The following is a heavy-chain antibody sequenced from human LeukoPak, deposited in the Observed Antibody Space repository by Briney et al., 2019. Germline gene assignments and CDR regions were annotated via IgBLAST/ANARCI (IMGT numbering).Heavy chain of an antibody. V-gene: IGHV1-2*02. D-gene: IGHD5-18*01. Sequence: ASVKVACKASGYTFTGYYMHWVRQAPGQGLEWMGWINPNSGGTNYAQKFQGRVTMTRDTSISTAYMELSRLRSDDTAVYYCAREIGEDTAMVHPPYYYYYMDVCGKGTTVTVSS. CDR2: INPNSGGT. CDR3: AREIGEDTAMVHPPYYYYYMDV. CDR1: GYTFTGYY. J-gene: IGHJ6*03.